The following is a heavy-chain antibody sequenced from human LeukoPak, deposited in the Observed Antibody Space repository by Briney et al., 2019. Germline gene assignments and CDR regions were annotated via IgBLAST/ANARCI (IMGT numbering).Heavy chain of an antibody. J-gene: IGHJ3*02. CDR2: ISSSSSYI. CDR1: GFTFSSYS. V-gene: IGHV3-21*04. D-gene: IGHD5-12*01. Sequence: PGGSLRLSCAASGFTFSSYSMNWVRQAPGKGLEWVSSISSSSSYIYYADSVKGRFTISRDNAKNTLYLQMNSLRAEDTAVYYCAKDVDIVATRALDIWGQGTMVTVSS. CDR3: AKDVDIVATRALDI.